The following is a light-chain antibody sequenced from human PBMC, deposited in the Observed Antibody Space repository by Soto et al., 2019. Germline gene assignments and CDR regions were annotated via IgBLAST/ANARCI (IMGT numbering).Light chain of an antibody. CDR1: ESLVATDGITY. J-gene: IGKJ1*01. V-gene: IGKV2-30*01. Sequence: DFVMTQSPVSLPVTLGQPASISCRSSESLVATDGITYLNWFHQRPGQSPRRLIYKVSDRDSGVPDRFRGSGSGTDFTLRISRVEAEDVGIYYCMQGTHWPRTFGQGTKVDIK. CDR3: MQGTHWPRT. CDR2: KVS.